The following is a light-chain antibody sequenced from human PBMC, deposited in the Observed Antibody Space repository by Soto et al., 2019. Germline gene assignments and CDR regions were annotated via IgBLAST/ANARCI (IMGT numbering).Light chain of an antibody. Sequence: DIQLTQSPSFLSASVGDRVTITCRASQGISSYFAWYQQKPGKAPKLLIYAVSTLQSGVPSRFSGSAFGTEFSLTVSSLQPEDFATYYCLQLYSYRLTFGGGSKVEIK. CDR3: LQLYSYRLT. V-gene: IGKV1-9*01. CDR1: QGISSY. CDR2: AVS. J-gene: IGKJ4*01.